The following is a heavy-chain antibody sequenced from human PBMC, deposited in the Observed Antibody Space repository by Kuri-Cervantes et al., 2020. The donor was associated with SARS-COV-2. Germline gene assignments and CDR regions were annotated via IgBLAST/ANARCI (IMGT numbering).Heavy chain of an antibody. D-gene: IGHD2-2*01. V-gene: IGHV4-59*01. J-gene: IGHJ4*02. CDR3: ARHSRVVPAAGTLFDY. CDR1: GGSISSYY. CDR2: IYYSGST. Sequence: SETLSLTCTVSGGSISSYYWSWIRQPPGKGLEWIGYIYYSGSTNYNPSLKSRVTISVDTSKNQFSLKLSSVTAADTAVYYCARHSRVVPAAGTLFDYWGQGTLVTVSS.